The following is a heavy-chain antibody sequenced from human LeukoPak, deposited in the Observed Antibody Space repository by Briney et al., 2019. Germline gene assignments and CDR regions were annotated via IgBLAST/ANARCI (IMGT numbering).Heavy chain of an antibody. Sequence: PSETLSLTCAVYGGSFSGYYWSWIRQPPGKGLEWIGYIYYSGSTNYNPSLKSRVTISVDTSKNQFSLKLSSVTAADTAVYYCARHAEYYYDSSGYPIGAFDIWGQGTMVTVSS. D-gene: IGHD3-22*01. CDR2: IYYSGST. CDR1: GGSFSGYY. J-gene: IGHJ3*02. CDR3: ARHAEYYYDSSGYPIGAFDI. V-gene: IGHV4-59*08.